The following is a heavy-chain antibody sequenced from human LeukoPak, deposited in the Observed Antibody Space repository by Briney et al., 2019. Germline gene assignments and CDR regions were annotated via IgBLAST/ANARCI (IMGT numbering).Heavy chain of an antibody. CDR2: ISSSSTYT. J-gene: IGHJ4*02. D-gene: IGHD4-17*01. V-gene: IGHV3-11*03. Sequence: GGALRLSCAASGFTFSDHSMSWMRQAPGKGLEWVSSISSSSTYTNYADSVKGRFTISRDNAKNSLYMQVNSLRAEDTAVYYCVRREGDFWGQGTLVTVSS. CDR1: GFTFSDHS. CDR3: VRREGDF.